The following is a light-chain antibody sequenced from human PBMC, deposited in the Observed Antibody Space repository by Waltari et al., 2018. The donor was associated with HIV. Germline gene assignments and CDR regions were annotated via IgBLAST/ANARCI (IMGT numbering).Light chain of an antibody. CDR2: SAS. CDR3: QQAFTLPLA. V-gene: IGKV1-39*01. Sequence: DVQITQSPSSLSASIGDRVTITCRTSQHIDRYLNWYQQLPGKAPSLLIFSASTFHTGVPARFSATVSGTTFSLAIASLQPSDIATYYCQQAFTLPLAFGGGTTVEI. J-gene: IGKJ4*01. CDR1: QHIDRY.